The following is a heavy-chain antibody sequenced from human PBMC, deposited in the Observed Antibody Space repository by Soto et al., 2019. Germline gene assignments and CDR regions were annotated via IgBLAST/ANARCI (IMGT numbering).Heavy chain of an antibody. CDR2: ISYDGSNK. V-gene: IGHV3-30-3*01. CDR3: ARDKAIFGVVTTYFDY. CDR1: GFTFSSYA. J-gene: IGHJ4*02. D-gene: IGHD3-3*01. Sequence: PGGSLRLSCAASGFTFSSYAMHWVRQAPGKGLEWVAVISYDGSNKYYADSVKGRFTISRDNSKNTLYLQMNSLRAEDTAEYYCARDKAIFGVVTTYFDYWGQGTLVTVSS.